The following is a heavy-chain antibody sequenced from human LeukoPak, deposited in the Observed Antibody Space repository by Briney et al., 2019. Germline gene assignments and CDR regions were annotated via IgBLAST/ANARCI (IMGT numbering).Heavy chain of an antibody. CDR2: IKSKTAGGTT. J-gene: IGHJ4*02. D-gene: IGHD2-21*01. CDR1: GFSFTDAW. CDR3: TTDRGSI. Sequence: GGSLRLSCAASGFSFTDAWMNWGRQTPGKGRGRVGRIKSKTAGGTTESAAPVKGRFTISRDDSINTLYLQMDSLMTEDTAVYYCTTDRGSIWGQGTLVTVSS. V-gene: IGHV3-15*01.